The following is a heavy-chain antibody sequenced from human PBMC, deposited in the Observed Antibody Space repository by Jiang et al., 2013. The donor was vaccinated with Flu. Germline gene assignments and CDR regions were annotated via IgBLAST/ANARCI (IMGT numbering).Heavy chain of an antibody. CDR3: AKAPSGSYWPFDC. Sequence: VQLVESGGGLVQPGRSLRLSCAASGFTFDDYAMHWVRQAPGKGLEWVSGITWSDGNLGNVGSVKGRFTISRDNAKNSLHLEMNNLRAEDTALYYCAKAPSGSYWPFDCWGRGTLVTVSS. D-gene: IGHD1-26*01. J-gene: IGHJ4*02. CDR2: ITWSDGNL. V-gene: IGHV3-9*01. CDR1: GFTFDDYA.